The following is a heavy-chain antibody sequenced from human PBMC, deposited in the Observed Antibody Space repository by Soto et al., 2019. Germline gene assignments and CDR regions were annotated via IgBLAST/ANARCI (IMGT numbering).Heavy chain of an antibody. V-gene: IGHV2-5*02. CDR3: AHIMGLHDAFDI. CDR1: GFSLSTSGVG. CDR2: IYWDDDK. Sequence: QITLKESGPTLVKPTQTLTLTCTFSGFSLSTSGVGVGWIRQPPGKALEWLALIYWDDDKRYSPSLKSRLTITKDTSKNQVVRTMTNMDPVDTATYYCAHIMGLHDAFDIWGQGTMVTVSS. J-gene: IGHJ3*02. D-gene: IGHD3-16*01.